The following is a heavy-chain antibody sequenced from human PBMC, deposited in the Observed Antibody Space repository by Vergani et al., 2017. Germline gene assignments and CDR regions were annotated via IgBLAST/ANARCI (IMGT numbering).Heavy chain of an antibody. V-gene: IGHV4-34*01. CDR3: AKSPARLWFGVELGFDSLDP. CDR2: INHSGST. D-gene: IGHD3-10*01. Sequence: QVQLQQWGAGLLKPSETLSLTCAVYGGSFSGYYWSWIRQPPGKGLEWIGEINHSGSTNYNPSLKSRVTISVDTSKNQFSLKLSSVTAADTAVYYCAKSPARLWFGVELGFDSLDPWGQGTLVTVSS. CDR1: GGSFSGYY. J-gene: IGHJ5*02.